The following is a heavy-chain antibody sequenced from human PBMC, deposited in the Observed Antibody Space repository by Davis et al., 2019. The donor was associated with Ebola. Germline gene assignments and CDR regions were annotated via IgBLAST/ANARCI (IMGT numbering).Heavy chain of an antibody. V-gene: IGHV3-66*01. CDR1: GFTVSSNY. Sequence: PGGSLRLSCAASGFTVSSNYMSWVRQAPGKGLEWVSGIYSGGRTFYADSVKGRFAISRDSSKNTLYLQMNSLRADDTAVYYCARDPFGIAPRTYYTSGIRRGTDYWGQGTLVTVSS. D-gene: IGHD6-6*01. CDR2: IYSGGRT. CDR3: ARDPFGIAPRTYYTSGIRRGTDY. J-gene: IGHJ4*02.